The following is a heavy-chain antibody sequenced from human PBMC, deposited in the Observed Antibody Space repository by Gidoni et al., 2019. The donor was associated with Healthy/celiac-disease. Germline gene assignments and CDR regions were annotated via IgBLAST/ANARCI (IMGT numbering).Heavy chain of an antibody. J-gene: IGHJ3*02. D-gene: IGHD6-13*01. Sequence: QVQLVESGGGVVQPGRSLRLSCAASAFTFSSYAMHWVRQAPGKGLEWVAVISYDGSNKYYADSVKGRFTISRDNSKNTLYLQMNSLRAEDTAVYYCARVAAENAFDIWGQGTMVTVSS. CDR3: ARVAAENAFDI. CDR1: AFTFSSYA. CDR2: ISYDGSNK. V-gene: IGHV3-30-3*01.